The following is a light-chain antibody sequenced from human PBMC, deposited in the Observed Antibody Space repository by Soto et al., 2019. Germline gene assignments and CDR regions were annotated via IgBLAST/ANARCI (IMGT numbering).Light chain of an antibody. J-gene: IGLJ2*01. Sequence: QSALTQPPSVSGSPGQSVTISCTGTSSDVGNYSRVSWYQQPPGTAPKLMISEVSNRPSGVPDRFSGSKSGNTASLTISGLQAEDEADYYCSSYTSTSTWVFGGGTKVTVL. CDR1: SSDVGNYSR. CDR2: EVS. V-gene: IGLV2-18*02. CDR3: SSYTSTSTWV.